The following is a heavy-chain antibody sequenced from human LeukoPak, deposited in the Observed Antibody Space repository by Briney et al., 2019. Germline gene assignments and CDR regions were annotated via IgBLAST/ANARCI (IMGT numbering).Heavy chain of an antibody. V-gene: IGHV4-39*01. CDR1: GDSISSYNYF. CDR2: IYYRGNT. CDR3: ARGGGVAAAGHNWFDP. Sequence: SETLSLTCTVSGDSISSYNYFWGWIRQPPGKGLEWVGSIYYRGNTYYNPSLKSRVTLSADTSKNQFSLKVTSVTAADTAVYYCARGGGVAAAGHNWFDPWGQGTLVTVSS. D-gene: IGHD6-13*01. J-gene: IGHJ5*02.